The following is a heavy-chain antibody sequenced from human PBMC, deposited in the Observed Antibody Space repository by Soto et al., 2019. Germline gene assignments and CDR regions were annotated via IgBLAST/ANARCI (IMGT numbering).Heavy chain of an antibody. CDR1: GFTFSAYT. J-gene: IGHJ4*02. Sequence: PGGSLRLSCAASGFTFSAYTMNWVRQAPGKGLEWVSSITGSSRDIYYADSVNGRFTTSRDNAQNSLYLQFDSLRVEDTALYYCAREGGHCSSTSWPYDCWGQGSQVTVYS. CDR3: AREGGHCSSTSWPYDC. CDR2: ITGSSRDI. D-gene: IGHD2-2*01. V-gene: IGHV3-21*06.